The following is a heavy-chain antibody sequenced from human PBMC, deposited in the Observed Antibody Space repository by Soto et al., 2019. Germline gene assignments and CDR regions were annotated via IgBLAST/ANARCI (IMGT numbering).Heavy chain of an antibody. CDR1: GYVFISYG. Sequence: ASVQVSCKASGYVFISYGISWVRQAPGQGLEWMGWISRHNGNTYYAQKFQGRVTMTTDASTSTAYMELRSLRSDDTAVYYCARDLDGSGSYYTDYWGQGTLVIVSS. CDR3: ARDLDGSGSYYTDY. V-gene: IGHV1-18*01. D-gene: IGHD3-10*01. CDR2: ISRHNGNT. J-gene: IGHJ4*02.